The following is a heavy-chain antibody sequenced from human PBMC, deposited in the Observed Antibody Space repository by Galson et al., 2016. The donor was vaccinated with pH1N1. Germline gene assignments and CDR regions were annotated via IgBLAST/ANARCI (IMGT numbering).Heavy chain of an antibody. CDR1: GYTFTGYY. CDR3: ARGTDPGLYFDY. D-gene: IGHD2-8*02. V-gene: IGHV1-2*02. Sequence: SVKVSCKASGYTFTGYYMNWVRQAPGQGLEWMGWINPNSGGTNYAQKFQGRVTMTRDTSISTAYMELSRLRSDDTAIYYCARGTDPGLYFDYWGQGTLVTVSS. CDR2: INPNSGGT. J-gene: IGHJ4*02.